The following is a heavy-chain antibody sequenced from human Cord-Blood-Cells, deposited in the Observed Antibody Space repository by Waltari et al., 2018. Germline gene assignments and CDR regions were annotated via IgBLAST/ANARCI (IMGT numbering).Heavy chain of an antibody. V-gene: IGHV4-34*01. CDR3: ARGFHYDSSGYYFDY. CDR2: INHRGST. CDR1: GGSFSGYY. Sequence: QVQLQQWGAGLLKPSETLSLTCAVYGGSFSGYYWSWIRQPPGKGLEWFGEINHRGSTNYTPSPKSRVTISVDTSKNQFSLKLSSVTAADTAVYYCARGFHYDSSGYYFDYWGQGTLVTVSS. D-gene: IGHD3-22*01. J-gene: IGHJ4*02.